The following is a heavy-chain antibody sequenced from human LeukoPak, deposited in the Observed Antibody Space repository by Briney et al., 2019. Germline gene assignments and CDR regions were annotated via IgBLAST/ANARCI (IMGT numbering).Heavy chain of an antibody. D-gene: IGHD2-8*02. CDR1: GYTFTDFY. J-gene: IGHJ4*02. Sequence: ASVKVSCKASGYTFTDFYIHWVRQAPGQGLEWLGWINPAIGGTKYAQKFQDRITMTRDPSISTAYIDLSSLTSDDTAVYFCARGSYNTGGAYVVWGQGTLVTVSS. V-gene: IGHV1-2*02. CDR3: ARGSYNTGGAYVV. CDR2: INPAIGGT.